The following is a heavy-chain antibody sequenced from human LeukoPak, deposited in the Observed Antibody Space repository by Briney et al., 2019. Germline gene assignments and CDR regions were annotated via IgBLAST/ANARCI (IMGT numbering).Heavy chain of an antibody. J-gene: IGHJ4*02. CDR1: EFTFSSYD. V-gene: IGHV3-48*03. CDR2: ISSSGSTI. CDR3: TRGGRNTSYYWYY. D-gene: IGHD1-26*01. Sequence: GGSLRLSCAVSEFTFSSYDMHWVRQAPGKGLEWVSYISSSGSTIYYADSVKGRFTISRDNAKNSLYLQMNSLRAEDTAVYYCTRGGRNTSYYWYYWGQGTLVTVSS.